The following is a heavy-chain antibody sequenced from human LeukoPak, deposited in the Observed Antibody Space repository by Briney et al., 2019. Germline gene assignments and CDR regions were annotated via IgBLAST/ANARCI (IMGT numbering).Heavy chain of an antibody. CDR1: GGSFSGYY. CDR3: ARQGGYSYGSKNWFDP. J-gene: IGHJ5*02. Sequence: SETLSLTCAVYGGSFSGYYWSWIRQPPGKGLEWIGSIHYSGNTFYNPSLKSRVTISVDTSKNQFSLKLSSVTAADTAVYYCARQGGYSYGSKNWFDPWGQGTLVTVSS. V-gene: IGHV4-34*01. CDR2: IHYSGNT. D-gene: IGHD5-18*01.